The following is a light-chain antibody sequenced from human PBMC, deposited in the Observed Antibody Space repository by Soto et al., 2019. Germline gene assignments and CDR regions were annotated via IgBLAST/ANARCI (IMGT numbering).Light chain of an antibody. J-gene: IGKJ4*01. CDR3: QQYGSSPLT. V-gene: IGKV3-20*01. Sequence: DIVLTQSPATLSLSPGERATLSCRASQRIATSYLGWYQQKPGQAPRLLIYGTSKRAADIPDRFSGSGSGTDFTLTISRLEPEDFAVYYCQQYGSSPLTFGGGTKVDIK. CDR2: GTS. CDR1: QRIATSY.